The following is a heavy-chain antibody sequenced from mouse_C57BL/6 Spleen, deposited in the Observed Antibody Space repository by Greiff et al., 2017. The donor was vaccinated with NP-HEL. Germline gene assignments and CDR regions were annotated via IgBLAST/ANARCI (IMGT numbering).Heavy chain of an antibody. D-gene: IGHD2-1*01. CDR2: IDPVDGDT. CDR1: GFNIKDYY. CDR3: TGDGNYVRLDY. Sequence: EVQLQQSGAELVRPGASVKLSCTASGFNIKDYYMHGVKQRPEQGLEWIGRIDPVDGDTEYAPKFQGKATMTADTSSNTAYLQLSSLTSEDTAVYYCTGDGNYVRLDYWGQGTTLTVSS. J-gene: IGHJ2*01. V-gene: IGHV14-1*01.